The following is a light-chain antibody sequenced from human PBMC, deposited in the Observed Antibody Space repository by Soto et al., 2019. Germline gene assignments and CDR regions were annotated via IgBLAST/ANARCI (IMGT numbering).Light chain of an antibody. Sequence: QSALTQPASVSGSPGQSITISCTGTHSDIGNYNLVSWYQQHPGKAPRLMIYEDTERPPWVSNRFSGYKSGNTASLKISGLQAEDEADYYCCSYAGISTVVFGGGTKLTVL. J-gene: IGLJ2*01. CDR2: EDT. CDR3: CSYAGISTVV. V-gene: IGLV2-23*01. CDR1: HSDIGNYNL.